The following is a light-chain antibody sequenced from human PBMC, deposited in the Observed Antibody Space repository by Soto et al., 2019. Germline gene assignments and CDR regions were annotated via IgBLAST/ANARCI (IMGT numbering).Light chain of an antibody. V-gene: IGLV1-40*01. CDR2: GTT. CDR3: QSYDGTLSCSYV. CDR1: SSNIGAGYD. J-gene: IGLJ1*01. Sequence: QSVLTQAPSVSGAPGQRVTISCTGSSSNIGAGYDVHWYQQLPGTAPKLIIYGTTNRPSGVPDRFSGSKSGTSASLAITGLQAEDEADYYCQSYDGTLSCSYVFGIGTKFTVL.